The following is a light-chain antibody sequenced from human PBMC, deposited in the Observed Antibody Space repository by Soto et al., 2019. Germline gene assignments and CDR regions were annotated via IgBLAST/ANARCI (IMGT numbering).Light chain of an antibody. CDR1: QSVKSY. V-gene: IGKV3-11*01. CDR2: DAS. CDR3: QSRSSWPPVLT. Sequence: ENVLTQSPVTLSLSPGERATLSCRASQSVKSYLAWYQQKPGQAPGLLIYDASNRAAGIPARFSGSGSGTDFTLTISSLDPEDFAVYYCQSRSSWPPVLTFGGGTKVEIK. J-gene: IGKJ4*01.